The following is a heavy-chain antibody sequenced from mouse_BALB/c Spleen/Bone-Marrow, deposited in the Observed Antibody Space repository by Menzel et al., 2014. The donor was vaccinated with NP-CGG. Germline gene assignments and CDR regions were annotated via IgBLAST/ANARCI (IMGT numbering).Heavy chain of an antibody. J-gene: IGHJ3*01. V-gene: IGHV4-1*02. D-gene: IGHD2-3*01. CDR3: GSLGSYGGFAY. Sequence: EVQLQQSGGGLVQPGRSLKLSCAASGFDFSGFWMGWVRQAPGKGLEWIGEINPDSSTINYTPSLKDRFIISRDNAKNTLYLQMSKVRSEDTALDYWGSLGSYGGFAYWGQGTLVPVSA. CDR1: GFDFSGFW. CDR2: INPDSSTI.